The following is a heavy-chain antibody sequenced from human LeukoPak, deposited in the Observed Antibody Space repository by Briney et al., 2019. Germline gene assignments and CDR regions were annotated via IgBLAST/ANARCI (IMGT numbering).Heavy chain of an antibody. V-gene: IGHV3-23*01. J-gene: IGHJ4*02. Sequence: PGGSLRLSCAASGFTFTSYSMSWVRQAPGKGLEWVSLISASGGSTYYADSVKGRFTISRDNSKNSLYLQMNSLRAEDTAVYYCARDKAGYSGYDWGIDYWGQGTLVTVSS. CDR2: ISASGGST. CDR1: GFTFTSYS. D-gene: IGHD5-12*01. CDR3: ARDKAGYSGYDWGIDY.